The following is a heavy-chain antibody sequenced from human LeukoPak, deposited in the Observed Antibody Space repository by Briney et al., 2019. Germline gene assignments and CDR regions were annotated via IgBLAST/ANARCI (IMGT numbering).Heavy chain of an antibody. CDR1: GFTFSDAW. J-gene: IGHJ4*02. CDR2: INSDGSWT. CDR3: VSFYETY. Sequence: GGSLRLSCAASGFTFSDAWMNWVRQAPGKGLVWVSHINSDGSWTSYADSVKGRFTISKDNAKNTVYLQMNNLRAEDTAVYYCVSFYETYWGRGTLVTVSS. V-gene: IGHV3-74*01. D-gene: IGHD2/OR15-2a*01.